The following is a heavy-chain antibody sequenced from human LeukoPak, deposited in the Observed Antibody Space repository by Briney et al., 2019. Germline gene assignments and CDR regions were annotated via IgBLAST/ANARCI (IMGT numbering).Heavy chain of an antibody. J-gene: IGHJ3*02. CDR1: GFTFSSHA. D-gene: IGHD3-10*01. V-gene: IGHV3-21*01. CDR2: ISSSSSYI. Sequence: PGGSLRLSCAASGFTFSSHAMSWVRQAPGKGLEWVSSISSSSSYIYYADSVKGRFTISRDNAKNSLYLQMNSLRAEDTAVYYCARDFGGSGKNAFDIWGQGTMVTVSS. CDR3: ARDFGGSGKNAFDI.